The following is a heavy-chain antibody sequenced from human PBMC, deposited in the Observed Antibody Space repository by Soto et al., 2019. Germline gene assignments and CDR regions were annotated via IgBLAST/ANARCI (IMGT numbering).Heavy chain of an antibody. CDR1: GGTFSSYS. Sequence: QVQLVQSGAEVKKPGSSVKVSCKASGGTFSSYSINWVRQAPGQGLEWMGEIIPIFGTANYAQKCQGRVTITADESTSTADMELGSLRSEDTAVYYCARDGGRHSGGIDYWGQGTLVTVSS. D-gene: IGHD1-26*01. CDR3: ARDGGRHSGGIDY. V-gene: IGHV1-69*01. J-gene: IGHJ4*02. CDR2: IIPIFGTA.